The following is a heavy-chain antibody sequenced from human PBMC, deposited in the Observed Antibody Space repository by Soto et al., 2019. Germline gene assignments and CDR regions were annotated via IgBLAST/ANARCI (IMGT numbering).Heavy chain of an antibody. Sequence: GGSLRLSCAASGFTFSSYGMHWVRQAPGKGLEWVAVIWYDGSNKYYVDSVKGRFTISRDNSKNTLYLQMNSLRAEDTAVYYCARDPGPASASFGSGYRYYYYGMDVWGQGTTVTVSS. CDR1: GFTFSSYG. D-gene: IGHD3-22*01. J-gene: IGHJ6*02. CDR2: IWYDGSNK. V-gene: IGHV3-33*01. CDR3: ARDPGPASASFGSGYRYYYYGMDV.